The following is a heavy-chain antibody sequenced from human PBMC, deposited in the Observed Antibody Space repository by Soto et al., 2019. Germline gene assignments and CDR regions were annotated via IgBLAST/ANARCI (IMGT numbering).Heavy chain of an antibody. D-gene: IGHD4-17*01. J-gene: IGHJ4*02. CDR3: ARRYVGDYGSVFFDY. V-gene: IGHV1-69*06. Sequence: ASVKVSCKASGGTFSSYAISWVRQAPGQGLEWMGGIIPIFGTANYAQKFQGRVTITADKSTSTAYMELSSLRSEDTAVYYCARRYVGDYGSVFFDYWGQGTLVTVSS. CDR1: GGTFSSYA. CDR2: IIPIFGTA.